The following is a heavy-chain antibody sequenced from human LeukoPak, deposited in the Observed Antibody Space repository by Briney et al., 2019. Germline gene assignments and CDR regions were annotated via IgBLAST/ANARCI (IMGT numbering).Heavy chain of an antibody. J-gene: IGHJ4*02. CDR1: GFTFSLYN. V-gene: IGHV3-30*04. CDR3: ARAPARTAAAGSSY. D-gene: IGHD6-13*01. Sequence: PGGSLRLSCAASGFTFSLYNMNWVRQAPGKGLEWVAVISYDGSNKYYADSVKGRFTISRDNSKNTLYLQMNSLRAEDTAVYYCARAPARTAAAGSSYWGQGTLATVSS. CDR2: ISYDGSNK.